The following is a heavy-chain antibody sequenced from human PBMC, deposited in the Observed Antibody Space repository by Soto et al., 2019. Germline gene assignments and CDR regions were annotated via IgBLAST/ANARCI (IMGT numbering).Heavy chain of an antibody. J-gene: IGHJ6*02. Sequence: GSLRLSCAASEFTFNIYAMNWVRQAPGKGLEWISGISGSGASTYYTDSVKGRFTISRDNSKNTLFLQMNSVRAEDTALYYCAKSISRHTYGYEGDRYGMDVWGQGTTVTVSS. CDR2: ISGSGAST. V-gene: IGHV3-23*01. D-gene: IGHD5-18*01. CDR1: EFTFNIYA. CDR3: AKSISRHTYGYEGDRYGMDV.